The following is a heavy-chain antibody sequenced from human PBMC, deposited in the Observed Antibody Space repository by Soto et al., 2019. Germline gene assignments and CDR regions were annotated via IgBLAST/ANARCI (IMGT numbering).Heavy chain of an antibody. J-gene: IGHJ3*02. CDR3: ATTWGSYRLGAFDI. D-gene: IGHD3-16*02. CDR1: GGSISSSSYY. V-gene: IGHV4-39*01. Sequence: QLQLQESGPGLVKPSETLSLTCTVSGGSISSSSYYWGWIRQPPGKGLEWIGSIYYSGSTYYNPSLKSRVTISVDTSKNQFSLKLSSVTAADTAVYYCATTWGSYRLGAFDIWGQGTMVTVSS. CDR2: IYYSGST.